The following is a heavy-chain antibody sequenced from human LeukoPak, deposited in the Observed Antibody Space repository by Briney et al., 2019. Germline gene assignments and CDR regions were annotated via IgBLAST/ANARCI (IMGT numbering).Heavy chain of an antibody. CDR3: ARGRDSGWYSWFDP. CDR2: INPNSGGT. Sequence: ASVTVSCKASGYTFTGYYMHWVRQAPGQGLEWMGWINPNSGGTNYAQKFQGRVTMTRDTSISTAYMELSRLRSDDTAVYYCARGRDSGWYSWFDPWGQGTLVTVSS. J-gene: IGHJ5*02. CDR1: GYTFTGYY. D-gene: IGHD6-19*01. V-gene: IGHV1-2*02.